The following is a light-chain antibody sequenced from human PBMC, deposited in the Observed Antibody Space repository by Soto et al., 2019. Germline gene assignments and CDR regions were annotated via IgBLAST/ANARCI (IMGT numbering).Light chain of an antibody. V-gene: IGKV1-39*01. CDR2: AAS. CDR1: QSISSY. CDR3: QQSYSTRWT. J-gene: IGKJ1*01. Sequence: DIQMTQSPSSLSASLGDRVTITSRASQSISSYLNWYQQKPGKAPKLLIYAASSLQSGVPSRFSGSGSGTDFTLTISSLQPEDFATYYCQQSYSTRWTFGQGTKVDIK.